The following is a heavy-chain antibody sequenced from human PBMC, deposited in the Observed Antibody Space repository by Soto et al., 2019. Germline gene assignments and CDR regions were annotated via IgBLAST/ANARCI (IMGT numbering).Heavy chain of an antibody. CDR1: GGSISSYY. V-gene: IGHV4-59*01. Sequence: LSLTCTVSGGSISSYYWSWIRQPPGKGLEWIGYIYYSGSTNYNPSLKSRVTISVDTSKNQFSLKLSSVTAADTAVYYCARGNLDFWTSSFNYGMDVWGQGTTVTVSS. CDR2: IYYSGST. J-gene: IGHJ6*02. CDR3: ARGNLDFWTSSFNYGMDV. D-gene: IGHD3-3*01.